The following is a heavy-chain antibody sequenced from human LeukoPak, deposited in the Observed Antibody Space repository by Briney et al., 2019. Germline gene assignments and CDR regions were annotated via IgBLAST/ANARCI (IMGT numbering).Heavy chain of an antibody. CDR2: IYTSGST. V-gene: IGHV4-4*07. CDR1: GCSISSYY. J-gene: IGHJ3*02. Sequence: SETPSLTCTGSGCSISSYYWSWIREPPGKGLEWIGRIYTSGSTNYNPSLKSRVTMSVDTSKNQFSLKLSSVTAADTAVYYCARGGRGAFDIWGQGTMVTVSS. D-gene: IGHD1-14*01. CDR3: ARGGRGAFDI.